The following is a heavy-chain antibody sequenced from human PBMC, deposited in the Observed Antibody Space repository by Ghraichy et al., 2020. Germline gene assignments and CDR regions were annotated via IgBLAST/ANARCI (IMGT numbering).Heavy chain of an antibody. D-gene: IGHD6-13*01. CDR1: GGSISSYY. CDR2: IYYSGST. CDR3: ARSYSSSWYEFDY. V-gene: IGHV4-59*01. J-gene: IGHJ4*02. Sequence: SETLSLTCTVSGGSISSYYWSWIRQPPGKGLEWIGYIYYSGSTNYNPSLKSRVTISVDTSKNQFSLKLSSVTAADTAVYYCARSYSSSWYEFDYWGQGTLVTVSS.